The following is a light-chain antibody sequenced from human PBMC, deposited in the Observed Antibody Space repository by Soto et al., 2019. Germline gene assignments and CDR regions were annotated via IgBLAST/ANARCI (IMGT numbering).Light chain of an antibody. CDR1: QNIRTC. J-gene: IGKJ1*01. Sequence: EILWPPSPATLSLSPVRLSPTYCIASQNIRTCLAWYQQKPGQAHRLLIYGASSRATGIPDRFSGSGSGTDFTLTISRLEPEDFAVYYCQQYGDSPWTGGQGTKGDIK. CDR3: QQYGDSPWT. V-gene: IGKV3-20*01. CDR2: GAS.